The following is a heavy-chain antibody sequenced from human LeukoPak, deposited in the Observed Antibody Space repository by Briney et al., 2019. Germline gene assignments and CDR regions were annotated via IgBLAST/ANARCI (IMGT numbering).Heavy chain of an antibody. Sequence: NSSETLSLTCTVSGGSISSYYWSWIRQPPGKGLEWIGYIYYSGSTNYNPSLKSRVTISVDTSKNQFSLKLSSVTAADTAVYYCAGKTYYYDSSGEPFDYWGQGTLVTVSS. CDR2: IYYSGST. CDR1: GGSISSYY. V-gene: IGHV4-59*01. D-gene: IGHD3-22*01. CDR3: AGKTYYYDSSGEPFDY. J-gene: IGHJ4*02.